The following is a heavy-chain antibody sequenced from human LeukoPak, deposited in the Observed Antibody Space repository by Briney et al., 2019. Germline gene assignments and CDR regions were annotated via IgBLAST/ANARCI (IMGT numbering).Heavy chain of an antibody. CDR3: ATDVYGDYSRWFDP. Sequence: GGSLRLSCAASGFTFSNYILSWVRQTPGKGLEWVSTISASGHSTYYTDSVKGRFTISRDNSNSTLSLQMGSLSAEDTAIYYCATDVYGDYSRWFDPWGQGTLVTVSS. J-gene: IGHJ5*02. CDR1: GFTFSNYI. V-gene: IGHV3-23*01. CDR2: ISASGHST. D-gene: IGHD4-17*01.